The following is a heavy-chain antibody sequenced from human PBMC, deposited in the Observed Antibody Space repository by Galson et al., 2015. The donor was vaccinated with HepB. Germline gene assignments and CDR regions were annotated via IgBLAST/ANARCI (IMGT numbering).Heavy chain of an antibody. Sequence: SLRLSCAASGFTFSSYAMSWVRQAPGKGLEWVSAISGSGGSTYYADSVKGRFTISRDNSKNTLYLQMNSLRAEDTAVYYCALTEYVVPAAIHGVPDYWGQGTLVTVSS. CDR1: GFTFSSYA. J-gene: IGHJ4*02. D-gene: IGHD2-2*02. CDR2: ISGSGGST. V-gene: IGHV3-23*01. CDR3: ALTEYVVPAAIHGVPDY.